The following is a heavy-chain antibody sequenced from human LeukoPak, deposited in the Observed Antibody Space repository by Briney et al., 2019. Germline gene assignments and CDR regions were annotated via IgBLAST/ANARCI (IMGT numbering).Heavy chain of an antibody. V-gene: IGHV1-2*02. D-gene: IGHD2-15*01. CDR1: GYTFTGYY. J-gene: IGHJ3*02. CDR3: ARVRWRYCSGGSCYWLHAFDI. Sequence: ASVKVSCKASGYTFTGYYMHWVRQAPGQGLEWMGWINPNSGGTNYAQKFQGRVTMTRDTSISTAYMELSRLRSDDTAVYYCARVRWRYCSGGSCYWLHAFDIWGHGTMVTVSS. CDR2: INPNSGGT.